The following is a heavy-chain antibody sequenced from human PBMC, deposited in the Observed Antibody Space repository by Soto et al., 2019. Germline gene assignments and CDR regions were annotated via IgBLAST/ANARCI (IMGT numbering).Heavy chain of an antibody. CDR3: ARSEARSETTIDY. CDR1: GFTFSSYG. Sequence: GGSLRLSCAASGFTFSSYGMHWVRQAPGKGLEWVAVIWYDGSNKYYADSVKGRFTISRDNSKNTLYLQMNSLRAEDTAVYYCARSEARSETTIDYWGQGTLVTVSS. V-gene: IGHV3-33*01. J-gene: IGHJ4*02. D-gene: IGHD1-26*01. CDR2: IWYDGSNK.